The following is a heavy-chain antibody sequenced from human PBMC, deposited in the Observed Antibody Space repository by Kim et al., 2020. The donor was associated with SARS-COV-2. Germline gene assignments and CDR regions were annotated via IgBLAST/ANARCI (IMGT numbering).Heavy chain of an antibody. V-gene: IGHV4-31*03. Sequence: SETLSLTCTVSGGSISSGGYYWSWIRQHPGKGLEWIGYTYYSGCTYYNPSLKSRVTISVDTSKNQFSLKLSSVTAADTAVYYCARAPRITIFGVVRWFDPWGQGTLVTVSS. D-gene: IGHD3-3*01. CDR3: ARAPRITIFGVVRWFDP. J-gene: IGHJ5*02. CDR1: GGSISSGGYY. CDR2: TYYSGCT.